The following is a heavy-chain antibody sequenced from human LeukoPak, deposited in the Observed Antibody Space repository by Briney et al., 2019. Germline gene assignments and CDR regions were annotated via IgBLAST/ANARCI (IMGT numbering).Heavy chain of an antibody. J-gene: IGHJ4*02. D-gene: IGHD2-15*01. CDR2: IYYSGST. V-gene: IGHV4-39*01. CDR3: ARGGRLMVAASYFDY. CDR1: GGSIYSSSYY. Sequence: PSETLSLTCSVSGGSIYSSSYYWGWIRQPPGKGLEFIGSIYYSGSTYYNPSLKSRVTISVDTSKNQFSLKLSSVTAADTAVYYCARGGRLMVAASYFDYWGQGMLVIVSS.